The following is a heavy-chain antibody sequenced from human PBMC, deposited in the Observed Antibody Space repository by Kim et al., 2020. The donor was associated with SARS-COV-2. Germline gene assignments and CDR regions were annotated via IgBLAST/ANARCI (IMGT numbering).Heavy chain of an antibody. CDR3: AKFSSLTPYYYGMDV. D-gene: IGHD6-6*01. Sequence: PSLKSRVTISVDTSKNQFSLKLSSVTAADTAIYYCAKFSSLTPYYYGMDVWGQGTTVTVSS. J-gene: IGHJ6*02. V-gene: IGHV4-59*03.